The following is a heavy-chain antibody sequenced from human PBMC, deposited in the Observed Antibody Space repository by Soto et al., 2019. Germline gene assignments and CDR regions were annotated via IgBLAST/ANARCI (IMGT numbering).Heavy chain of an antibody. CDR3: GRAGDVLRYHLDY. D-gene: IGHD4-17*01. CDR1: GGTFSSYT. Sequence: SVKVSCKASGGTFSSYTISWVRQAPGQGLEWMGRIIPILGIANYAQKFQGGVTITADKSTSTAYMELSSLRSGDTAVYYCGRAGDVLRYHLDYWRHGTLVTVSS. CDR2: IIPILGIA. V-gene: IGHV1-69*02. J-gene: IGHJ4*01.